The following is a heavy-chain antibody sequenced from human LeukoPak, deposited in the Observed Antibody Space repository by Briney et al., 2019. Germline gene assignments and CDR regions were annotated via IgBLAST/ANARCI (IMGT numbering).Heavy chain of an antibody. D-gene: IGHD1-26*01. CDR1: GLTLSTNA. J-gene: IGHJ4*02. CDR3: AKDVGKWESLHFFDY. CDR2: ISGSGAST. Sequence: GGSLRLSCAASGLTLSTNAMSWVRQAPGKGLEWISGISGSGASTYYADSVKGRFTISRDDSRNTLYLQMNSLRGDDTAVYYCAKDVGKWESLHFFDYWGQGTLVTVSS. V-gene: IGHV3-23*01.